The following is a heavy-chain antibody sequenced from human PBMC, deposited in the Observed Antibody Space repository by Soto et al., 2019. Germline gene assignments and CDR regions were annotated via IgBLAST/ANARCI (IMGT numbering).Heavy chain of an antibody. CDR3: ARVSPPVTMVRGVIPYYYGMDV. CDR2: INPNSGGT. V-gene: IGHV1-2*04. D-gene: IGHD3-10*01. CDR1: GYTFTGYY. Sequence: ASVKVSCKASGYTFTGYYMHWVRQAPGQGLEWMGWINPNSGGTNYAQKFQGWVTMTRDTSISTAYMELSRLRSEDTAVYYCARVSPPVTMVRGVIPYYYGMDVWGQGTTVTVSS. J-gene: IGHJ6*02.